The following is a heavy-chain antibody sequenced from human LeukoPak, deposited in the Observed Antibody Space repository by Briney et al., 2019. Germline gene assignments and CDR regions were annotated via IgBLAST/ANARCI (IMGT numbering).Heavy chain of an antibody. D-gene: IGHD2-2*01. J-gene: IGHJ4*02. V-gene: IGHV3-64*01. CDR3: ARADCSSSSCYTVSY. Sequence: GGSLRLSCAASGFTFNSYAMQWVRHAPGKGLEYISGIDSVGDSTYYANSVKGRFSISRDNSRNTEYLQMDSLKVEDMAAYYCARADCSSSSCYTVSYWGQGTLVTVSS. CDR1: GFTFNSYA. CDR2: IDSVGDST.